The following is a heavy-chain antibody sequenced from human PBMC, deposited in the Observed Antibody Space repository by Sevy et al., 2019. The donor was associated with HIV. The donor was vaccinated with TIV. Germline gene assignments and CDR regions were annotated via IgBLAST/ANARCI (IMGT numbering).Heavy chain of an antibody. CDR3: AREQGFFGSGRGGDAFDI. V-gene: IGHV1-69*13. Sequence: ASVKVSCKVSGGTFTSYPFSWVRQAPGQGLEWMGGIVPVFGSPNYAQKFQGRVTITADESTDTLYMELSSLRSEDTAVYFCAREQGFFGSGRGGDAFDIWGQGTMVTVSS. CDR2: IVPVFGSP. D-gene: IGHD3-10*01. CDR1: GGTFTSYP. J-gene: IGHJ3*02.